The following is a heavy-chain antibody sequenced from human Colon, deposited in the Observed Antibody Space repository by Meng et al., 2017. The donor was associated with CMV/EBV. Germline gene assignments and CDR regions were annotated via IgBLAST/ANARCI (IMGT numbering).Heavy chain of an antibody. CDR3: ARLFNNYHYAMDV. J-gene: IGHJ6*02. CDR1: GFTFSSYA. CDR2: ISGSGGST. D-gene: IGHD6-19*01. V-gene: IGHV3-23*01. Sequence: GGSLRLSCAASGFTFSSYAMSWVRQVPGKGLEWVSGISGSGGSTYYADSVRGRFTISRDNSKNSLYLQMNSLRAEDTAVYYCARLFNNYHYAMDVWGQGTTVTVSS.